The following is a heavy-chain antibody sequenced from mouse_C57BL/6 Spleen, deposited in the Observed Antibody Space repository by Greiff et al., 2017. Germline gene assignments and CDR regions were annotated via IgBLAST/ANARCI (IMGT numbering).Heavy chain of an antibody. CDR2: IDPETGGT. Sequence: VQLQQSGAELVRPGASVTLSCKASGYTFTDYEMNWVKQTPVHGLEWIGAIDPETGGTAYNQKFKGKAILTADKSSSTAYMELRSLTSEDSAVYYCTRRIYYVSCYYAMDYWGQGTSVTVSS. D-gene: IGHD1-1*01. CDR3: TRRIYYVSCYYAMDY. V-gene: IGHV1-15*01. CDR1: GYTFTDYE. J-gene: IGHJ4*01.